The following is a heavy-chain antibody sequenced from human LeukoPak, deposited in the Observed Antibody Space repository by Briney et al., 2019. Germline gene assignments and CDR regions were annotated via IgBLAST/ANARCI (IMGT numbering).Heavy chain of an antibody. V-gene: IGHV3-30-3*01. D-gene: IGHD2-15*01. J-gene: IGHJ4*02. Sequence: GGSLRLSCAASGFTFSSYAMHWVRQAPGKGLEWVAVISYDGSNKYYADSVKGRFTISRDNSKNTLYLQMNSLRAEDTAVYYCAKVSVVVVAATQVFDYWGQGTLVTVSS. CDR3: AKVSVVVVAATQVFDY. CDR2: ISYDGSNK. CDR1: GFTFSSYA.